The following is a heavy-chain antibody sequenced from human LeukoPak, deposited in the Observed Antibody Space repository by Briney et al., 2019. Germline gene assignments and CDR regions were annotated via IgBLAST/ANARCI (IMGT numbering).Heavy chain of an antibody. D-gene: IGHD3-10*01. CDR2: IYYTGNT. Sequence: SETLSLTCTVSGDSVSNGNYYWGWLRQPPGKALEWIGYIYYTGNTYYNPSLEGRVTISVDTSKNHFSVKLSSVTAADTAVYYCARSQNYYGSGDYWSQGTLVTVSS. CDR3: ARSQNYYGSGDY. J-gene: IGHJ4*02. V-gene: IGHV4-61*03. CDR1: GDSVSNGNYY.